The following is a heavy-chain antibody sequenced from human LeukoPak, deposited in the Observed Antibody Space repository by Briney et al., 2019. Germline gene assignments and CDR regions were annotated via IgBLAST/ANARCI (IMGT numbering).Heavy chain of an antibody. V-gene: IGHV3-11*06. D-gene: IGHD2-21*01. Sequence: GGSLRLSCAASGFSFSDYYMSWIRQAPGKGLEWVSYISSSSSYTNYADSVKGRFTISRDNAKNSLYLQMNSLRAEDTAVYYCARVGEVWYFDLWGRGTLVTVSS. J-gene: IGHJ2*01. CDR3: ARVGEVWYFDL. CDR1: GFSFSDYY. CDR2: ISSSSSYT.